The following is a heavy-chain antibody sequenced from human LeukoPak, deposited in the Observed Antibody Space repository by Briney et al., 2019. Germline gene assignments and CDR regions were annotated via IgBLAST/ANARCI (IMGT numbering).Heavy chain of an antibody. CDR1: GGSVSSGSCY. CDR2: IYYSGST. Sequence: SETLSLTCTVSGGSVSSGSCYWSWIRQPPGKGLEWIGYIYYSGSTNYNPSLKSRVTISVDTSKNQFSLKLSSVTAADTAVYYCAREAGNFDYWGQGTLVTVSS. CDR3: AREAGNFDY. D-gene: IGHD3-10*01. J-gene: IGHJ4*02. V-gene: IGHV4-61*01.